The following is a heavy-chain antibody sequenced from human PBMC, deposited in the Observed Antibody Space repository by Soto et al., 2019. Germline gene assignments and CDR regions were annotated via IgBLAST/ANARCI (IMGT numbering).Heavy chain of an antibody. Sequence: GESLKISCRGSGYSFSNYWVAWVRQMPGKGLEWMAIINGGDSDTSYSPSFQGHVTVSADKATRTSYLQWNSLKASDTPIYYCARPDRNGWYENGGQGTSVKVFS. CDR1: GYSFSNYW. D-gene: IGHD6-19*01. CDR2: INGGDSDT. J-gene: IGHJ4*02. V-gene: IGHV5-51*01. CDR3: ARPDRNGWYEN.